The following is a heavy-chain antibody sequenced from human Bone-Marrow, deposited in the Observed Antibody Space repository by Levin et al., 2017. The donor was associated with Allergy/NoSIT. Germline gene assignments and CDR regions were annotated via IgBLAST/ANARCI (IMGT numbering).Heavy chain of an antibody. CDR3: AREGGYSSPLGI. CDR1: GGSISNYY. J-gene: IGHJ3*02. Sequence: SCTVSGGSISNYYWSWVRQPPGKGLEWIGYIYYSGNTNYNPSLKSRVTISVDTSKNQFSLKLSSVTAADTAVYYCAREGGYSSPLGIWGQGTMVTVSS. D-gene: IGHD6-13*01. V-gene: IGHV4-59*01. CDR2: IYYSGNT.